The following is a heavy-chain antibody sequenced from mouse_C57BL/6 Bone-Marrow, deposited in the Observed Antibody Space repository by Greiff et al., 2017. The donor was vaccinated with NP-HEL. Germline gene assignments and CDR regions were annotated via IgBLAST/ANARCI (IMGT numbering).Heavy chain of an antibody. CDR1: GFTFSSYA. J-gene: IGHJ1*03. D-gene: IGHD1-1*01. Sequence: EVQVVESGEGLVKPGGSLKLSCAASGFTFSSYAMSWVRQTPEKRLEWVAYISSGGDYIYYADTVKGRFTISRDNARNTLYLQMSSLKSEDTAMYYCTREGPYLGYFDVWGTGTTVTVSS. CDR3: TREGPYLGYFDV. CDR2: ISSGGDYI. V-gene: IGHV5-9-1*02.